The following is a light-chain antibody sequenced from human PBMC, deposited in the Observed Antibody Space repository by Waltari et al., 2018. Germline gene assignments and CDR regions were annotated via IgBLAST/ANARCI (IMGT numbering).Light chain of an antibody. Sequence: SYELTQPPSVSVSPGQTASITCSGDKLGDKYTCWYQQKPGQSPVLVIFQDIKRPSGSPERVSGSNSGNTATLTISGTQPMDEADYYCQAWDSSTVVFGGGTKLTVL. CDR2: QDI. J-gene: IGLJ3*02. CDR1: KLGDKY. CDR3: QAWDSSTVV. V-gene: IGLV3-1*01.